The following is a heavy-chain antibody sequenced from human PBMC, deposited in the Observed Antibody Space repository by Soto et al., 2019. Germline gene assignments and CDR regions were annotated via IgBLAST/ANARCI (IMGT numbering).Heavy chain of an antibody. D-gene: IGHD2-15*01. CDR1: GFFISSGNY. V-gene: IGHV4-38-2*01. CDR3: ARARWYDAFDV. CDR2: IFHGGNT. Sequence: PSETLSLTCAVSGFFISSGNYWGWIRKPPGKGLEWIGSIFHGGNTYYNPSLKSRVTTSVDMSKNQFSLKLNSVTAADTAVYYCARARWYDAFDVWGQGTVVTVS. J-gene: IGHJ3*01.